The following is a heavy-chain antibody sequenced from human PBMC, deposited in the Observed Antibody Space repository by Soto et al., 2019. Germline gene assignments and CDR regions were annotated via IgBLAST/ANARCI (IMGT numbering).Heavy chain of an antibody. J-gene: IGHJ5*02. V-gene: IGHV4-31*03. Sequence: PSETLSLTCTVSGGSISSGGYYWSWIRQHPGKGLEWIGYIYYSGSTYYNPSLKSRVTISVDTSKNQFSLKLSSVTAADTAVYYCAREAAAGSALLFDPWGQGTLVTVSS. CDR1: GGSISSGGYY. D-gene: IGHD6-13*01. CDR2: IYYSGST. CDR3: AREAAAGSALLFDP.